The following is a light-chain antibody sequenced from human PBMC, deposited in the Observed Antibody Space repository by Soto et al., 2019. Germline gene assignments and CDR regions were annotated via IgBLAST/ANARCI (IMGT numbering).Light chain of an antibody. J-gene: IGLJ2*01. Sequence: QSVLTQPASVSGSPGQSITISCTGTSSDVGGYNYVSWYQQHPGKAPKVMIYEVSYRPSGVSNRFSGSKSGNTASLTISGLQAEDEADYYCSSYTSTSVVFGGGTKLTVL. V-gene: IGLV2-14*01. CDR3: SSYTSTSVV. CDR1: SSDVGGYNY. CDR2: EVS.